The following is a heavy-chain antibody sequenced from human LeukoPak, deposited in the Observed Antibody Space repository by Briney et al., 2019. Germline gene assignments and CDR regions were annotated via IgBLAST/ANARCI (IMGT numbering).Heavy chain of an antibody. V-gene: IGHV4-39*01. CDR3: ARLIAAAGRGIDR. J-gene: IGHJ5*02. CDR1: GGSISSSTYY. D-gene: IGHD6-13*01. Sequence: SETLSLTCTVSGGSISSSTYYWGWIRQPPGKGLEWIGSIYYSGSTYYNPSLKSPVTISVDTSKNQFSLKLTSVTAADTAVYYCARLIAAAGRGIDRWGQGTLVTVSS. CDR2: IYYSGST.